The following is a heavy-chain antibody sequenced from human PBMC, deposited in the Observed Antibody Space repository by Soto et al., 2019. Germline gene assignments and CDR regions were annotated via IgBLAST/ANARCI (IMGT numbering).Heavy chain of an antibody. V-gene: IGHV2-5*02. D-gene: IGHD1-1*01. CDR3: AHLADLGSFSWIFDL. CDR2: IYWDDDK. Sequence: QITLTESGPTVVRPTQTLTLTCSFSGFSLTSGGEAVAWIRQPPGKALEWLATIYWDDDKRYRPSLERRVAITMATYKQHVVITMTNMDPLDTGTYYCAHLADLGSFSWIFDLWGRGTLVAVSS. CDR1: GFSLTSGGEA. J-gene: IGHJ2*01.